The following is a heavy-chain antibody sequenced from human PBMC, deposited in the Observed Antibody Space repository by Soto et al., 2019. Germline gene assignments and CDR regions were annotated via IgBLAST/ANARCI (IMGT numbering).Heavy chain of an antibody. Sequence: QVQLQASGPGLVKPSQTLSLTCTVSGDSISSAGYYWNWIRQHPGKGLEWIGYIYYSGSTYYNPSLKRRVTISVDPSKNQFSLKLSSVTAADTAVYYCARGDNSAYHFDYWGQGTLVPVSS. V-gene: IGHV4-31*03. J-gene: IGHJ4*02. CDR3: ARGDNSAYHFDY. CDR1: GDSISSAGYY. CDR2: IYYSGST. D-gene: IGHD5-12*01.